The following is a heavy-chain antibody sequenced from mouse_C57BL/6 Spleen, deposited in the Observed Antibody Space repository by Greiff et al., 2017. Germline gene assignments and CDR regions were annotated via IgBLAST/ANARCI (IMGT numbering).Heavy chain of an antibody. J-gene: IGHJ1*03. CDR1: GYTFTSYW. CDR2: IDPSDSYT. CDR3: ARGDYYGSSPYWYFDV. D-gene: IGHD1-1*01. V-gene: IGHV1-59*01. Sequence: VQLQQPGAELVRPGTSVKLSCKASGYTFTSYWMHWVKQRPGQGLEWIGVIDPSDSYTNYNQKFKGKATLTVDTSSSTAYMQLSSLTSEDSAVYYGARGDYYGSSPYWYFDVWGTGTTVTVSS.